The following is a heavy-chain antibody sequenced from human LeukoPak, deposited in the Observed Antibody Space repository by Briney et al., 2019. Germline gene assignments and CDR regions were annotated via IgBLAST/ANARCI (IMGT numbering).Heavy chain of an antibody. V-gene: IGHV3-33*01. Sequence: GGSLRLSCAASGFTFSSYGMHWVRQAPGKGLEWVAVIWYDGSNKYYADSVKGRFTISRDNSKNTLYLQMNSLRAEDTAVYYCARAYSSSQPDYLAHWGQGTLVTVSS. CDR2: IWYDGSNK. CDR3: ARAYSSSQPDYLAH. CDR1: GFTFSSYG. J-gene: IGHJ4*02. D-gene: IGHD6-13*01.